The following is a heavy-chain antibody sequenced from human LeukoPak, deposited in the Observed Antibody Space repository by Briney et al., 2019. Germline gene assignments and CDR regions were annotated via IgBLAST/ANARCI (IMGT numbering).Heavy chain of an antibody. CDR2: ISSSSSTI. D-gene: IGHD3-22*01. V-gene: IGHV3-48*01. CDR1: GFTFSSYS. J-gene: IGHJ4*02. Sequence: PGGSLRLSCAASGFTFSSYSMNWVRQAPGKGLEWVSYISSSSSTIYYADSVKGRFTISRDNAKKSLYLQMNSLRAEDTAVYYCAKDQDYYDSSGYYYVGGDFGYWGQGTLVTVSS. CDR3: AKDQDYYDSSGYYYVGGDFGY.